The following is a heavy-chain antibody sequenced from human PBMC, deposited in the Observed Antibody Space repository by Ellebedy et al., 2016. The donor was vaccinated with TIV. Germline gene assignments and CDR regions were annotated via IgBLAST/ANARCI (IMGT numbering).Heavy chain of an antibody. J-gene: IGHJ4*02. V-gene: IGHV4-59*01. CDR1: GGSIFNYY. CDR3: VRGDDDFGSGTYHL. CDR2: MYYSGSS. D-gene: IGHD3-10*01. Sequence: MPSETLSLTCTVSGGSIFNYYWSWIRQPPGKGLEWICYMYYSGSSSYNPSLKSRVTISADPSQNQIFLKLTSVSAADAAVYYCVRGDDDFGSGTYHLWGQGNLVTVSS.